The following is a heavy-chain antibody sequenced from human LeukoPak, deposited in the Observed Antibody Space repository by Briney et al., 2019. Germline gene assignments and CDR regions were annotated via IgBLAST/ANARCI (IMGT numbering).Heavy chain of an antibody. Sequence: TSETLSLTCTVSGGSISSGSYYWSWIRQPPGKGLEWIGYIYYTGSTNYNPSLRSRVTISVDTSKNQFSLKLSSVTAADTAVYYCARHGSYQLLVRPRPYNWFDPWGQGTLVTVSS. CDR3: ARHGSYQLLVRPRPYNWFDP. D-gene: IGHD2-2*01. CDR1: GGSISSGSYY. V-gene: IGHV4-61*01. CDR2: IYYTGST. J-gene: IGHJ5*02.